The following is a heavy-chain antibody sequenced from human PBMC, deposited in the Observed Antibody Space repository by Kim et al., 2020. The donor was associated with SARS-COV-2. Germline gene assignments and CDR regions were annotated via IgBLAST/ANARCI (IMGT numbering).Heavy chain of an antibody. CDR3: ARARGSITMIVVDTYYFDY. D-gene: IGHD3-22*01. V-gene: IGHV3-11*06. Sequence: GRFTNSKDNAKNSLYLQMNSLRAEDTAVYYCARARGSITMIVVDTYYFDYWGQGTLVTVSS. J-gene: IGHJ4*02.